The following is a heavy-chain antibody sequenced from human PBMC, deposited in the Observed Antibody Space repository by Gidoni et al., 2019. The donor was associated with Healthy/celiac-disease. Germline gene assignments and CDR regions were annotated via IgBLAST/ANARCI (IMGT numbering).Heavy chain of an antibody. CDR1: GFPFRRYV. J-gene: IGHJ6*03. CDR2: ISGSGGST. CDR3: AKDLAYSGSYYYYYYYMDV. D-gene: IGHD1-26*01. V-gene: IGHV3-23*01. Sequence: EVQLLASGGGLVQPGVSLRLSCAASGFPFRRYVMSCIRQAPGKGLEWVSAISGSGGSTYYADSVKGRFTISRDNSKNTLYLQMNSLRAEDTAVYYCAKDLAYSGSYYYYYYYMDVWGKGTTVTVSS.